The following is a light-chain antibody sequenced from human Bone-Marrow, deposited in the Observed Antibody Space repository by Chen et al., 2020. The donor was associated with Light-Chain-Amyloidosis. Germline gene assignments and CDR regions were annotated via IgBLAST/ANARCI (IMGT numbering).Light chain of an antibody. CDR3: QSADISSTYEVI. CDR2: RDT. J-gene: IGLJ2*01. CDR1: AVPTKY. Sequence: SYELTQPPSVSVSPGQTARTHCSVDAVPTKYAHWYQQKPGKAPVLVIHRDTERPSGISERFSCASSGKTATLTCSGGQAENEADYQCQSADISSTYEVICGGRTTLTVL. V-gene: IGLV3-25*03.